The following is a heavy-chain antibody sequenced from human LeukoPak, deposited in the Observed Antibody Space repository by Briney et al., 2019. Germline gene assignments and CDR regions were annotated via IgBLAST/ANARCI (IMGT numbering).Heavy chain of an antibody. J-gene: IGHJ4*02. V-gene: IGHV4-39*01. CDR3: ARQRTSRSRGD. CDR2: IYYSGST. Sequence: PSETLSLTCTVSGGSISSSSYYWGWIRQPPGKGLEWIGSIYYSGSTYYNPSLKSRVTISVDTSKNQFSLKLSSVTAADTAVYYCARQRTSRSRGDWGQGTLVTVPS. D-gene: IGHD6-6*01. CDR1: GGSISSSSYY.